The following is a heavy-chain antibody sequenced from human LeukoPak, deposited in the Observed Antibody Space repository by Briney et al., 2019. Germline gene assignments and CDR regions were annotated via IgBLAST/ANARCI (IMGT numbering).Heavy chain of an antibody. CDR3: ARAGRGSGWPNYYYYGMDV. Sequence: ASVKVSCKASGYTFTSYDINWVRQATGQGLEWMGWMNPNSGNTGYAQEFQGRVTMTRNTSISTAYMELSSLRSEDTAVYYCARAGRGSGWPNYYYYGMDVWGRGTTVTVSS. D-gene: IGHD6-19*01. CDR2: MNPNSGNT. J-gene: IGHJ6*02. V-gene: IGHV1-8*01. CDR1: GYTFTSYD.